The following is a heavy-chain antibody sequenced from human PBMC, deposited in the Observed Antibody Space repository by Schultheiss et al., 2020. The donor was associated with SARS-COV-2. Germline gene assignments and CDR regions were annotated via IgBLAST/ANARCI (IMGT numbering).Heavy chain of an antibody. CDR1: GFTFSSYG. D-gene: IGHD3-10*01. V-gene: IGHV3-30*03. CDR2: ISYDGSNK. Sequence: GGSLRLSCAASGFTFSSYGMHWVRQAPGKGLEWVAVISYDGSNKYYADSVKGRFTISRDNSKNTLYLQMNSLRAEDTAVYYCARDQVYGSGTAIRYYFDYWGQGTLVTVSS. CDR3: ARDQVYGSGTAIRYYFDY. J-gene: IGHJ4*02.